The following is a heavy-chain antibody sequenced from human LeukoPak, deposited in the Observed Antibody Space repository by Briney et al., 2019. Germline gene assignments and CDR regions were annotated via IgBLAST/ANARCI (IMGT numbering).Heavy chain of an antibody. CDR2: ISWNSGSI. CDR3: AKQSRGYYMDV. D-gene: IGHD3-16*01. J-gene: IGHJ6*03. CDR1: GFTFDDYA. Sequence: GGSLRLSCAASGFTFDDYAMHWVRQAPGKGLEWVSGISWNSGSIGYADSVKGRFTISRDNAKNSLYLQMNSLRAEDTAVYYCAKQSRGYYMDVWGKGTTVTVSS. V-gene: IGHV3-9*01.